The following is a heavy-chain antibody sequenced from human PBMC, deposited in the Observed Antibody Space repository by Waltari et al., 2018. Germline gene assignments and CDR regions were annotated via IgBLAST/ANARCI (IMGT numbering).Heavy chain of an antibody. CDR3: ARGVEWEQYYYYGMDV. CDR2: MNHNSGNT. J-gene: IGHJ6*02. D-gene: IGHD1-26*01. Sequence: QVQLVQSGAEVKKPGASVKVYCKASGNTFPSSDIHWVRQDTGQGLEWMGWMNHNSGNTGYAQKFQGRVTMTRNTSISTAYMELSSLRSEDTAVYYCARGVEWEQYYYYGMDVWGQGTTVTVSS. CDR1: GNTFPSSD. V-gene: IGHV1-8*02.